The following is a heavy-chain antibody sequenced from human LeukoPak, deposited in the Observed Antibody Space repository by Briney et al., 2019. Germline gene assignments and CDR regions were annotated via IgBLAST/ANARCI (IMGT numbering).Heavy chain of an antibody. D-gene: IGHD3-10*01. Sequence: SQALSLTCALSGDIVSSNSAAWNWIRQSPSRGLEWLGRTYYRSKWYNDYAVSVKSRITINPDTSKNQFSLQLNSVTPEDTAVYYCARETGSGNWFDPWGQGTLVTVSS. V-gene: IGHV6-1*01. J-gene: IGHJ5*02. CDR1: GDIVSSNSAA. CDR3: ARETGSGNWFDP. CDR2: TYYRSKWYN.